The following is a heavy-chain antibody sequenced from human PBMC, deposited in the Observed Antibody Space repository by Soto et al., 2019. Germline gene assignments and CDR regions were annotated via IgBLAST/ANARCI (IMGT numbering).Heavy chain of an antibody. CDR3: ARYGSSDNYYYYGMDV. Sequence: SVKVSCKASGGTFSSYAIGWVRQAPGQGLEWMGGIIPIFGTANYAQKFQGRVTITADESTSTAYMELSSLRSEDTAVYYCARYGSSDNYYYYGMDVWGQGTTVTVSS. CDR2: IIPIFGTA. D-gene: IGHD6-6*01. CDR1: GGTFSSYA. J-gene: IGHJ6*02. V-gene: IGHV1-69*13.